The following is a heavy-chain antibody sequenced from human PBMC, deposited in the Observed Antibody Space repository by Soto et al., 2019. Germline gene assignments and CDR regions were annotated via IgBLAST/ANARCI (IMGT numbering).Heavy chain of an antibody. CDR3: AGQYSSSSVEF. D-gene: IGHD6-6*01. Sequence: GGSLRLSCAPSGFTFSDYYMNWIRQAPGKGLEWVSYISSGAITIYYADSVKGRFTISRDNAKNSLYLQMNSLRAEDTAVYYCAGQYSSSSVEFWGQGTLVTVSS. CDR1: GFTFSDYY. J-gene: IGHJ4*02. CDR2: ISSGAITI. V-gene: IGHV3-11*01.